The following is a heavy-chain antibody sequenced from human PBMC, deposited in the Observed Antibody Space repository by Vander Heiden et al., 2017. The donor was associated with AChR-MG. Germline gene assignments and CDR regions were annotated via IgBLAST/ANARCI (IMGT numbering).Heavy chain of an antibody. D-gene: IGHD2-2*02. CDR3: ARGGPKIPRYCSSTSCYTRWFDP. J-gene: IGHJ5*02. V-gene: IGHV4-34*01. CDR1: GGSSSGYS. Sequence: QVQLQQWGAGLLKPSETLSLTCAVYGGSSSGYSWSWIRQPPGKGLEWIGEINHSGSTNYNPSLKSRVTISVDTSKNQFSLKLSSVTAADTAVYYCARGGPKIPRYCSSTSCYTRWFDPWGQGTLVTVSS. CDR2: INHSGST.